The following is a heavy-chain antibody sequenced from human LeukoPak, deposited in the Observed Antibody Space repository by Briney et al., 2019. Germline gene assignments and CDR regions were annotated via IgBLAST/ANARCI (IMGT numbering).Heavy chain of an antibody. CDR3: AKFPRSGWKINWFDP. CDR2: ISGSGGST. Sequence: GGSLRLSCAASGFTFSSYAMTWVRQAPGKGLEWVSAISGSGGSTYYADSVKGRFTISRDNSKNTLYLQMNSLRAEDTAVYYCAKFPRSGWKINWFDPWGQGTLVTVSS. J-gene: IGHJ5*02. V-gene: IGHV3-23*01. CDR1: GFTFSSYA. D-gene: IGHD6-19*01.